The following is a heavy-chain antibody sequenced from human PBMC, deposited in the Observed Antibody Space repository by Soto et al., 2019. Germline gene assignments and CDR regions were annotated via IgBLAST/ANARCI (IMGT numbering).Heavy chain of an antibody. CDR3: ARGSEDLTSNFDY. Sequence: GGSLRLSCAASGFTFTRYSMNWVRQAPGKGLEWVSSISSTTNYIYYGDSMKGRFTISRDNAKNSLYLEMNSLRAEDTAVYYCARGSEDLTSNFDYWGQGTLVTVSS. J-gene: IGHJ4*02. V-gene: IGHV3-21*06. CDR2: ISSTTNYI. CDR1: GFTFTRYS.